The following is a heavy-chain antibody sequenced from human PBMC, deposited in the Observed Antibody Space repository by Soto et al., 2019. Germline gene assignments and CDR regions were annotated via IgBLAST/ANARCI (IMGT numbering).Heavy chain of an antibody. V-gene: IGHV1-69*13. J-gene: IGHJ4*02. D-gene: IGHD5-12*01. Sequence: GASVKVSCKASGGTFSSYAISWVRQAPGQGLEWMGGIIPIFGTANYAQKFQGRVTITADESTSTAYMELSSLRSEDTAVYYCARGSGDGFEISYFDYWGQGTLVTVSS. CDR2: IIPIFGTA. CDR1: GGTFSSYA. CDR3: ARGSGDGFEISYFDY.